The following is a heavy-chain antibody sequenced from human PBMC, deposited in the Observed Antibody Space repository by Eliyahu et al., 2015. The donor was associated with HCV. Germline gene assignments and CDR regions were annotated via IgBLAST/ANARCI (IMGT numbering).Heavy chain of an antibody. V-gene: IGHV3-73*02. CDR1: GFTFSGSA. Sequence: EVQLVESGGGLVQPGXSLXLSXAASGFTFSGSAMHXVRQASGKGLEWVGRIRSKANSYATAYAASVKGRFTISRDDSKNTAYLQMNSLKTEDTAVYYCTRLGEYSYGYSYWGQGTLVTVSS. CDR3: TRLGEYSYGYSY. D-gene: IGHD5-18*01. J-gene: IGHJ4*02. CDR2: IRSKANSYAT.